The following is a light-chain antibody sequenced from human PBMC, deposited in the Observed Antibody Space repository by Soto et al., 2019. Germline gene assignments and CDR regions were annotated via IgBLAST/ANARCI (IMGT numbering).Light chain of an antibody. CDR1: QSISSY. J-gene: IGKJ1*01. CDR2: AAS. Sequence: DIQMTQSPSSLSASVGDRVTITCRASQSISSYLHWYQQKPGKAPKLLIYAASNLQSGVPSRFSGSGSGTDFTLTISSLQPEDFATYYCQQTYSFPRTFGQGTKVDI. CDR3: QQTYSFPRT. V-gene: IGKV1-39*01.